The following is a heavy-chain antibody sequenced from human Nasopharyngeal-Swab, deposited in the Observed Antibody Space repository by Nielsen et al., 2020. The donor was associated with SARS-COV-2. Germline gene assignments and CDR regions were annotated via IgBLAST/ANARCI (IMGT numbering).Heavy chain of an antibody. CDR1: GYSFTSYW. D-gene: IGHD2-2*01. Sequence: GESLKISCKGSGYSFTSYWIGWVRQMPGKGLEWMGIIYPGDSYTNYSPSFQGHVTISADKSISTAYLQWSSLKASDTAMYYCARIWGDIVVVPAAPTPYYYYYMDVWGKGTTVTVSS. CDR3: ARIWGDIVVVPAAPTPYYYYYMDV. J-gene: IGHJ6*03. CDR2: IYPGDSYT. V-gene: IGHV5-51*01.